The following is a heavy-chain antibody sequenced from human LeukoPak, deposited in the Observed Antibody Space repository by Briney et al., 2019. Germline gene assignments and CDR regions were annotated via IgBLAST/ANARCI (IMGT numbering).Heavy chain of an antibody. CDR3: AKDGSWSCTD. Sequence: PGGSLKLSCAASGFPFNNYWIHWVRQAPGKGLMWVSSINTDGRTTRYAASVQGRFTISRDNSKRTLYLQMNSLRADDTAVYYCAKDGSWSCTDWGQGTLVTVSS. D-gene: IGHD2-8*02. CDR1: GFPFNNYW. CDR2: INTDGRTT. J-gene: IGHJ4*02. V-gene: IGHV3-74*01.